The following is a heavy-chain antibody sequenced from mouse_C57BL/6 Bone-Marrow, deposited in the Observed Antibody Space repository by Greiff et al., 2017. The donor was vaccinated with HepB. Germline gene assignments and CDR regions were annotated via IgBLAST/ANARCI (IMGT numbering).Heavy chain of an antibody. D-gene: IGHD2-3*01. Sequence: VQRVESGPELVKPGASVKISCKASGYAFSSSWMNWVKQRPGKGLEWIGRIYPGDGDTNYNGKFKGKATLTADKSSSTAYMQLSSLTSEDSAVYFCARNGYYLGLFDYWGQGTTLTVSS. CDR1: GYAFSSSW. J-gene: IGHJ2*01. CDR2: IYPGDGDT. CDR3: ARNGYYLGLFDY. V-gene: IGHV1-82*01.